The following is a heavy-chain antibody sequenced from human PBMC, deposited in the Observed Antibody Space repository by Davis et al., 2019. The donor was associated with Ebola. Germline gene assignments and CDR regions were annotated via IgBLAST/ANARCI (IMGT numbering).Heavy chain of an antibody. CDR1: GDSVSGGSGA. D-gene: IGHD5-18*01. V-gene: IGHV6-1*01. CDR3: ARGWLRGGMDV. Sequence: PSETLSLTCAISGDSVSGGSGAWNWLRQSPSRGLEWLGRTYYTSQWYNNSAVFVKSRITISPDTSKNQFSLQLNSVNPEDTALYYCARGWLRGGMDVWGEGTTVTVSS. J-gene: IGHJ6*04. CDR2: TYYTSQWYN.